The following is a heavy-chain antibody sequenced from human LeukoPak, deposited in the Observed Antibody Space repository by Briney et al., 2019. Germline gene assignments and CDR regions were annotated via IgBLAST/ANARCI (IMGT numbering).Heavy chain of an antibody. CDR3: ARDFVWLGYCSSTSCYDEVGYFDY. CDR2: ILYDGSNK. J-gene: IGHJ4*02. Sequence: GGSLRLSCAASGFTFSSYAMHWVRQAPGKGLEWVAVILYDGSNKYYADSVKGRFTISRDNSKNTLYLQMNSLRAEDTAVYYCARDFVWLGYCSSTSCYDEVGYFDYWGQGTLVTVSS. CDR1: GFTFSSYA. D-gene: IGHD2-2*01. V-gene: IGHV3-30*04.